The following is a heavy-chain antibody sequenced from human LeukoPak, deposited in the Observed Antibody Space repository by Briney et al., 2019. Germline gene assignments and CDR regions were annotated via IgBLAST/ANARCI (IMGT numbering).Heavy chain of an antibody. Sequence: ASVKVSCKASGGTFSSYAISWVRQAPGQGLEWMGGIIPIFGTANYAQKFQGRVTITADESTSTAYMELSSLRSEDTAVYYCARGGNYDFWSGYYLRGIYYFDYWGQGTLVTVSS. V-gene: IGHV1-69*01. CDR2: IIPIFGTA. D-gene: IGHD3-3*01. CDR3: ARGGNYDFWSGYYLRGIYYFDY. J-gene: IGHJ4*02. CDR1: GGTFSSYA.